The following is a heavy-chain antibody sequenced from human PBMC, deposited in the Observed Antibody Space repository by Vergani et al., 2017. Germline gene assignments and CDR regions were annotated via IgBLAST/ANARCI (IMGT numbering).Heavy chain of an antibody. J-gene: IGHJ4*02. V-gene: IGHV1-46*01. CDR2: INPSGGST. D-gene: IGHD2-15*01. CDR3: ARDLWGLGYCSCGSCPLGY. CDR1: GYTFTSYY. Sequence: QVQLVQSGAEVKKPGASVKVSCKASGYTFTSYYMHWVRQAPGQGLEWMGIINPSGGSTSYAQKFQGRVTMTRDTSTSTVYMELSSLRSEDTAVYYCARDLWGLGYCSCGSCPLGYWGQGTLVTVSS.